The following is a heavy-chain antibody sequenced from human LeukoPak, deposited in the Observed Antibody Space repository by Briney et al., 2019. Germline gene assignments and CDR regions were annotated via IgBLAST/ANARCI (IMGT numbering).Heavy chain of an antibody. Sequence: ASVKVSCKASGGTFSSYAISWVRQAPGQGLEWMGRIIPIFGIANYAQKFQGRVTITADKSTSTAYMELSSLRSEDTAVYCCARGLVDTAMLLYYYGMDVWGQGTTVTVSS. CDR3: ARGLVDTAMLLYYYGMDV. D-gene: IGHD5-18*01. V-gene: IGHV1-69*04. J-gene: IGHJ6*02. CDR2: IIPIFGIA. CDR1: GGTFSSYA.